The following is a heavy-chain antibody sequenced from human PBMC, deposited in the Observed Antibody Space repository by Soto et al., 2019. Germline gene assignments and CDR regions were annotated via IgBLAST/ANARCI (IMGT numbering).Heavy chain of an antibody. Sequence: ETLSLTCTVSGGSISSYYWSWIRQPPGKGLEWIGYIYYSGSTNYNPSLKSRVTISVDTSKNQFSLKLSSVTAADTAVYYCARATVFLCPDYWGQGTLVTVSS. D-gene: IGHD3-10*01. CDR2: IYYSGST. V-gene: IGHV4-59*01. CDR1: GGSISSYY. CDR3: ARATVFLCPDY. J-gene: IGHJ4*02.